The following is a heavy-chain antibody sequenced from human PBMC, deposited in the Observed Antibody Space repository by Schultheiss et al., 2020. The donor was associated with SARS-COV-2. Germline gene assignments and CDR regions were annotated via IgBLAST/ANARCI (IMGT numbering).Heavy chain of an antibody. CDR1: GFTFSSYS. J-gene: IGHJ4*02. Sequence: GGSLRLSCAASGFTFSSYSMNWVRQAPGKGLVWVSRINGDGSNTIYADSVKGRFTVSTDSAKNSLYLQMNSLRAEDTAVYYCARTMTGPPFDYWGQGTLVTVSS. D-gene: IGHD3-9*01. CDR2: INGDGSNT. V-gene: IGHV3-74*01. CDR3: ARTMTGPPFDY.